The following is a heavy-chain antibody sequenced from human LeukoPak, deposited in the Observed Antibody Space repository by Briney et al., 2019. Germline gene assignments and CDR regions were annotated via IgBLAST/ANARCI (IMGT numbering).Heavy chain of an antibody. CDR3: ARGQLARGGRLHYYYYYYMDV. Sequence: SVKVSCKASGGTFSSYAISWVRQAPGQGLEWMGGIIPIFGTANYAQKFQGRVTITTDESTSTAYMELSSLRSEDTAVYYCARGQLARGGRLHYYYYYYMDVWGKGTTVTVSS. J-gene: IGHJ6*03. D-gene: IGHD6-13*01. CDR2: IIPIFGTA. CDR1: GGTFSSYA. V-gene: IGHV1-69*05.